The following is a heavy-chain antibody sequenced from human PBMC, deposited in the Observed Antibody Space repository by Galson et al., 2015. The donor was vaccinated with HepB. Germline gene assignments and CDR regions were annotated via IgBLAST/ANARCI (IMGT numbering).Heavy chain of an antibody. CDR1: GFTFSNNG. J-gene: IGHJ5*02. V-gene: IGHV3-33*01. CDR3: ARDYSGRSWPARLIS. Sequence: SLRLSCAASGFTFSNNGMHWVRQAPGKGLEWVAGIWYDGSKKNYEDSVKGRFTISRDNSKNTLFLQMKSLRDEDTAVYFCARDYSGRSWPARLISWGQGTQVIVSS. D-gene: IGHD5-12*01. CDR2: IWYDGSKK.